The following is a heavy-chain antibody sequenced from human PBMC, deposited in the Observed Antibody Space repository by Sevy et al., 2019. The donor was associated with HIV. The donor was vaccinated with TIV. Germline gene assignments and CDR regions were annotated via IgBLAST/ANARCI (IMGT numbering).Heavy chain of an antibody. CDR2: IYYSGSP. CDR3: ARLAWVESPPLYYYYYMEV. J-gene: IGHJ6*03. Sequence: SETLSLTCTVSGGSISSSSYYWGWNRQPPGKGLEWIRSIYYSGSPYYNPSLKSRVTISVDTSKNQFSLKLSSVTAADTAVYYCARLAWVESPPLYYYYYMEVWGKGTTVTVSS. V-gene: IGHV4-39*01. CDR1: GGSISSSSYY. D-gene: IGHD1-1*01.